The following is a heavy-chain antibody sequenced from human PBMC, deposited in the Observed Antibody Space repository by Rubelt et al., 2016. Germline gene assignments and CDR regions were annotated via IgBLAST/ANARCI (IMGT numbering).Heavy chain of an antibody. CDR1: GGSISSSSYY. V-gene: IGHV4-39*01. CDR3: ARHVSSGWYYYYGMDV. CDR2: IYYSGST. Sequence: QVQLQQWGAGLLKPSETLSLTCTVSGGSISSSSYYWGWIRQPPGKGLEWIGSIYYSGSTYYNPSLKSRVTISVDTSKNQCLRKRSTVTAADTAVYYCARHVSSGWYYYYGMDVWGQGTTVTVSS. J-gene: IGHJ6*02. D-gene: IGHD6-19*01.